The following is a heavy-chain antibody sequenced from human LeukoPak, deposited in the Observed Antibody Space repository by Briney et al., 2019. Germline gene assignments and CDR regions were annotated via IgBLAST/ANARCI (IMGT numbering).Heavy chain of an antibody. D-gene: IGHD3-22*01. CDR1: GGSISSYY. J-gene: IGHJ4*02. CDR3: AREYYYDSSGYYYAPQYFDY. Sequence: SETLSLTCTVSGGSISSYYWSWIRQPPGKGLEWIGYIYYSGSTNYNPSLKSRVTISVDTSKNQFSLKLSSVTAADTAVYYCAREYYYDSSGYYYAPQYFDYWGQGTLVTVSS. V-gene: IGHV4-59*01. CDR2: IYYSGST.